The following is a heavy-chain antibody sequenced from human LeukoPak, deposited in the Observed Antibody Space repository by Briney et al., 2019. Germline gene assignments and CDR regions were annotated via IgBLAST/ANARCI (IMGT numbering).Heavy chain of an antibody. CDR3: ARDSQVVVAATDDYHYYGMDV. Sequence: SETLSLTCTVSGGSISSGDYYWSWIRQPPGKGLEWIGYIYYSGSAYYNPSLKSRVTISVDTSKNQFSLKLSSVTAADTAVYYCARDSQVVVAATDDYHYYGMDVWGQGTTVTVSS. J-gene: IGHJ6*02. CDR2: IYYSGSA. D-gene: IGHD2-15*01. CDR1: GGSISSGDYY. V-gene: IGHV4-30-4*01.